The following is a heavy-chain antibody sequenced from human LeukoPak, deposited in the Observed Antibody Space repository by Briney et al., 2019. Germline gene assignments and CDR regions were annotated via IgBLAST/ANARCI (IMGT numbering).Heavy chain of an antibody. Sequence: GASVKVSCKASGYTFTSYGISWVRQAPGQGLKWMGWISAYNGNTNYAQKLQGRVTMTTDTSTSTAYMELRSLRSDDAAVYYCARDGFLYVSGSLGPYYIDYWGQGTLVTVSS. D-gene: IGHD3-10*01. CDR1: GYTFTSYG. V-gene: IGHV1-18*01. CDR3: ARDGFLYVSGSLGPYYIDY. CDR2: ISAYNGNT. J-gene: IGHJ4*02.